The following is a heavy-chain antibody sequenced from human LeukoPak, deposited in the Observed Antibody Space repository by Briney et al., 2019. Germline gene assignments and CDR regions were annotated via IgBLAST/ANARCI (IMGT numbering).Heavy chain of an antibody. CDR2: ISGSGGST. D-gene: IGHD4-23*01. V-gene: IGHV3-23*01. Sequence: PGGSLRLSCAASGFTFSSYAMNWVRQAPGKGLEWVSVISGSGGSTFYADSVKGRFTISRDNSKNTLYLQMNSLRAEDTAVYYCAKGLGGNLLDRFDNWGQGTLVTVSS. J-gene: IGHJ4*02. CDR1: GFTFSSYA. CDR3: AKGLGGNLLDRFDN.